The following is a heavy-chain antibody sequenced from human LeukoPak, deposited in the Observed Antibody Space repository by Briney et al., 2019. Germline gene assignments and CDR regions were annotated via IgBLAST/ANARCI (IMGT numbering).Heavy chain of an antibody. CDR1: GYTFTSYG. Sequence: ASVKVSCKASGYTFTSYGISWVRQAPGQGLEWMGWINLNSGDTKYAQKFQGRVTMTRDTSISTAYMELTRLTSDDTAVYYCARGPDTVVTIDYWGQGTLVTVSS. D-gene: IGHD4-23*01. J-gene: IGHJ4*02. CDR3: ARGPDTVVTIDY. CDR2: INLNSGDT. V-gene: IGHV1-2*02.